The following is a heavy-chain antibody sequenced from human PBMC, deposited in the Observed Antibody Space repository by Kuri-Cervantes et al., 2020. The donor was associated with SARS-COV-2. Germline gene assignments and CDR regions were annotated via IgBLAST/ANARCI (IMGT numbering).Heavy chain of an antibody. CDR2: IWYDGSNK. CDR1: GFTFSSYG. Sequence: GESLKISCAASGFTFSSYGMHWVRQAPGKGLEWVAVIWYDGSNKYYADSVKGRFTISRDNSKNTLYLQMNSLRAEDTAVYYCARDHSRSILTGPDFDYWGQGTLVTVSS. V-gene: IGHV3-33*08. J-gene: IGHJ4*02. CDR3: ARDHSRSILTGPDFDY. D-gene: IGHD3-9*01.